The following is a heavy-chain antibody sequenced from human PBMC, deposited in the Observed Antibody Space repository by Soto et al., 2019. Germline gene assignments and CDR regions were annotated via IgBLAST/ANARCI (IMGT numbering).Heavy chain of an antibody. J-gene: IGHJ4*02. CDR3: ARAAYGLDFDY. V-gene: IGHV4-59*01. Sequence: PSETLSLTCTVSGGSISSFYWSWIRQPPGKGLEWIGFIYYNGSTNYNPSLKSRVTISVDTSRNQFSLKLSSVTAADTAVYYCARAAYGLDFDYWGKGTLVTVS. D-gene: IGHD4-17*01. CDR1: GGSISSFY. CDR2: IYYNGST.